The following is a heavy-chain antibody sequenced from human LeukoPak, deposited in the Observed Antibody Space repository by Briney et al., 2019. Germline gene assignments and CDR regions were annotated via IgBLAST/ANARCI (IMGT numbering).Heavy chain of an antibody. D-gene: IGHD4-23*01. V-gene: IGHV3-48*04. CDR1: GFTFSSYS. CDR3: ARDLRSTVVTPGY. CDR2: ISSSSSTI. J-gene: IGHJ4*02. Sequence: GGSLRLSCAASGFTFSSYSMNWVRQAPGKGLEWVSYISSSSSTIYYADSVKGRFTISRDNAKNSLYLQMNSLRAEDTAVYYCARDLRSTVVTPGYWGQGTLVTVSS.